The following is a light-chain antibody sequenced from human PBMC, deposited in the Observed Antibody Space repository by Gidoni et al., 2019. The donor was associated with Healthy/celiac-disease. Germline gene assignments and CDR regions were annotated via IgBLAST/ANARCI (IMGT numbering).Light chain of an antibody. J-gene: IGKJ2*03. V-gene: IGKV1-39*01. Sequence: IQITQSPSSLSASVGDRFTLTCRASQSISSYLNWYQQKPGKAPKLLIYAASSLQSGVPSRFSGSGSGTEFTINISSLQPEDVATDYCQQSYSTPPSFGQGTKLEIK. CDR3: QQSYSTPPS. CDR1: QSISSY. CDR2: AAS.